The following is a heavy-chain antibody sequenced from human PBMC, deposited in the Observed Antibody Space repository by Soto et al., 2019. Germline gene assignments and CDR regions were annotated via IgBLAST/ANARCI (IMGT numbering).Heavy chain of an antibody. D-gene: IGHD3-3*01. V-gene: IGHV3-7*05. Sequence: EVQLVESGGGLVQPGGSLRLSCAASGFTFNSYWMSWVRQAPGKGLEWVANIKQDGSEKYYVDSVKGRFTISRDNANNSLYLQMNILRDEDTAVYYCARGYDMWRAYCLYFDPWGQGTLVTVSS. CDR1: GFTFNSYW. CDR3: ARGYDMWRAYCLYFDP. J-gene: IGHJ5*02. CDR2: IKQDGSEK.